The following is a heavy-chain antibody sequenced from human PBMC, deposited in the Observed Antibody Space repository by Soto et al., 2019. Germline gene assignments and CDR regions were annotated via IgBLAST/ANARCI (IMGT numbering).Heavy chain of an antibody. CDR2: IIPIFGTA. CDR1: GCTFSSYA. D-gene: IGHD3-22*01. V-gene: IGHV1-69*06. J-gene: IGHJ4*02. Sequence: GASVKVSCKASGCTFSSYAISWVRQAPGQGLEWMGGIIPIFGTANYAQKFQGRVTITADKSTSTAYMELSSLRSEDTAVYYCARVLGYYYDSSGYYAGTLDYWGQGTLV. CDR3: ARVLGYYYDSSGYYAGTLDY.